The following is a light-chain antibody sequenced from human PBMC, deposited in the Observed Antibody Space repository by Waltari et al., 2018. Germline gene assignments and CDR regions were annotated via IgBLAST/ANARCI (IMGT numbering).Light chain of an antibody. J-gene: IGKJ2*01. CDR1: QSTSNW. V-gene: IGKV1-5*03. CDR3: QQYNSYST. Sequence: DIQMTQSPSTLSASVGDRVTIICRASQSTSNWLAWYQQKPGKAPKLLIPKATTLESGVPSRFSGSGSGTEFTLTISSLQPDDFANYYCQQYNSYSTFGQGTKLEMK. CDR2: KAT.